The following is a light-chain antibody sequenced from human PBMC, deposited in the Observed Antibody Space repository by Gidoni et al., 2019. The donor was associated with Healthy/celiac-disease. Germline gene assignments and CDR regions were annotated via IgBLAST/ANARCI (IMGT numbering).Light chain of an antibody. J-gene: IGKJ3*01. CDR3: QQYYSTPFT. Sequence: DIQMTQSPSSLSASVGDRVTITCRASQGISNSLAWHQQTPGKAPQLLLYAASRLESGVPSRFSGSGSGTDYPLTISRLPPEDFATYYCQQYYSTPFTFXPXTKVDIK. V-gene: IGKV1-NL1*01. CDR2: AAS. CDR1: QGISNS.